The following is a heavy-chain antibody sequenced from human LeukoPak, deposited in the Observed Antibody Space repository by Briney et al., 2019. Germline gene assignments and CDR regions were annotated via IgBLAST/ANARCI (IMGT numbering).Heavy chain of an antibody. V-gene: IGHV4-4*07. Sequence: SETLSLTCTVSGGSISSYYWSWIRQPAGKGLEWIGRIYTSGSTNYNPSLKSRVTMSVDTSKNQFSLKLSSVTAADTAVYYCARDFYGSGSYNYFDYWGQGTLVTVSS. J-gene: IGHJ4*02. CDR2: IYTSGST. D-gene: IGHD3-10*01. CDR3: ARDFYGSGSYNYFDY. CDR1: GGSISSYY.